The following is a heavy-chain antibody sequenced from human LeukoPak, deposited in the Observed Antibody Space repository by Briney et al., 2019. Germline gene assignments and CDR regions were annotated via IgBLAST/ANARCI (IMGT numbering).Heavy chain of an antibody. Sequence: PGGSLRLSCAASGFSFRNFGMHWVRQAPGKGLEWVAVISYDGAGKYYPQSMKGRFSISRDNSKNRLYLQMNNLRPEDTAVYYCARDGTERDYFDYWGQGTLVTVFS. D-gene: IGHD3/OR15-3a*01. CDR1: GFSFRNFG. CDR2: ISYDGAGK. V-gene: IGHV3-30*03. J-gene: IGHJ4*02. CDR3: ARDGTERDYFDY.